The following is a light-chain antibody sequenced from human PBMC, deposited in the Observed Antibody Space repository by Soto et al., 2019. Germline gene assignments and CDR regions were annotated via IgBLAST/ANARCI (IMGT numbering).Light chain of an antibody. V-gene: IGLV1-44*01. CDR1: TSNIGDNA. CDR3: ATWDDSLNGVI. J-gene: IGLJ2*01. Sequence: QSALTQTPSASGTPGQRVTISCSGTTSNIGDNAVNWYQQLPGTAPKLLIHTNNRRPSGVPDRFSGSKSGTSASLAISGLQSEDEADYYCATWDDSLNGVIFGGGTKVTVL. CDR2: TNN.